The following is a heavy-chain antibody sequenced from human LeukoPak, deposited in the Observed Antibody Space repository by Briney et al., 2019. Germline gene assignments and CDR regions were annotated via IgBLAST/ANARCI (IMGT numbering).Heavy chain of an antibody. CDR1: GGSVSSGSYY. V-gene: IGHV4-61*01. Sequence: SETLSLTCTVSGGSVSSGSYYWSWIRQPPGKGLEWIGYIYYSGSTNYNPSLKSRVTISVDTPKNQFSLKLSSVTAADTAVYYCAVLRYFDWAFDYWGQGTLVTVSS. CDR2: IYYSGST. CDR3: AVLRYFDWAFDY. J-gene: IGHJ4*02. D-gene: IGHD3-9*01.